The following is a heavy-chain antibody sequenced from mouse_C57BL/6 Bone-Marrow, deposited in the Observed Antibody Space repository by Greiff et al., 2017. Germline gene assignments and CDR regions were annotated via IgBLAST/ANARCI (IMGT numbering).Heavy chain of an antibody. CDR3: ARRLRNWFAY. CDR1: GYTFTSYW. CDR2: IYPSDSET. D-gene: IGHD3-2*02. V-gene: IGHV1-61*01. Sequence: QVQLKQPGAELVRPGSSVKLSCKASGYTFTSYWMDWVKQRPGQGLEWIGNIYPSDSETHYNQKFKDKATLTVDKSSSTAYMQLSSLTSEDSAVYYCARRLRNWFAYWGQGTLVTVSA. J-gene: IGHJ3*01.